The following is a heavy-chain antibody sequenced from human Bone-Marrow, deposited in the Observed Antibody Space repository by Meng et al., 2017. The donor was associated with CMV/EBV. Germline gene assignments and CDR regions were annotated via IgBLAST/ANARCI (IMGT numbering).Heavy chain of an antibody. CDR1: GFTFSDYY. V-gene: IGHV3-21*01. D-gene: IGHD3-3*01. J-gene: IGHJ6*02. CDR2: ISSSSSYI. CDR3: AREGDRITIFGVAPFTYGMDV. Sequence: GGSLRLSCAASGFTFSDYYMNWVRQAPGKGLEWVSSISSSSSYIYYADSVKGRFTISRDNAKNSLYLQMNSLRAEDTAVYYCAREGDRITIFGVAPFTYGMDVWGQGTTVTVSS.